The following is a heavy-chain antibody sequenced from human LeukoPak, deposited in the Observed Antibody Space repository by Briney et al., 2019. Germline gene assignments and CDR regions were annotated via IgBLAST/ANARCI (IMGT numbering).Heavy chain of an antibody. CDR2: IYPGDSDT. CDR3: ARHRSVGASNPDPFNI. V-gene: IGHV5-51*01. CDR1: GYSFTSYW. D-gene: IGHD1-26*01. Sequence: GESLKISCKGSGYSFTSYWIGWVRQMPGKGLEWMAIIYPGDSDTRYSPSLQGRVTISADKSISTAYLQWSSLKASDTAMYYCARHRSVGASNPDPFNIWGQGTMITVSS. J-gene: IGHJ3*02.